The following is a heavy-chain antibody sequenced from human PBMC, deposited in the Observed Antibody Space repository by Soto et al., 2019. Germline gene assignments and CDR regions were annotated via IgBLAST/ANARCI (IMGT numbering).Heavy chain of an antibody. CDR3: ARGGSGYDFDY. CDR1: GGSISSYY. V-gene: IGHV4-59*01. CDR2: IYYSGST. Sequence: SETLSLTCTVSGGSISSYYWSWIRQPPGKGLEWIGYIYYSGSTNYNPSLKSRVTISVDTSKYQFSLKLSSVTAADTAVYYCARGGSGYDFDYWGQGTLVTVSS. D-gene: IGHD5-12*01. J-gene: IGHJ4*02.